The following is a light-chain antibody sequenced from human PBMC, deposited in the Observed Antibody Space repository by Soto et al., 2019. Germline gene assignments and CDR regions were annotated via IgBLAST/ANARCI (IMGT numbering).Light chain of an antibody. V-gene: IGKV4-1*01. CDR1: QSVLYSSNNKNY. CDR2: WAS. Sequence: DIVMTQSPDSLAVSLGERATINCKSSQSVLYSSNNKNYLAWYQHKPGQPPKVLIYWASTRESGVPDRFSGSGSGTDFTLTISSLQAEDVAVYVCQQYYSTPLTFGGGTKVEIK. CDR3: QQYYSTPLT. J-gene: IGKJ4*01.